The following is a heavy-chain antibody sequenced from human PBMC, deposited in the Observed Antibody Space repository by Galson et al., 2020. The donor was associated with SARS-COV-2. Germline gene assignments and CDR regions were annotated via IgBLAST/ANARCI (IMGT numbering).Heavy chain of an antibody. Sequence: GGSLRLSCAASGFTFSDYYMSWIRQAPGKGLEWVSYISSSGSTIYYADSVKGRFTISRDNAKNSLYLQMNSLRAEDTAVYYCARDPPPGIAAAGTSPFDPWGQGTLVTVSS. CDR1: GFTFSDYY. CDR3: ARDPPPGIAAAGTSPFDP. J-gene: IGHJ5*02. V-gene: IGHV3-11*01. CDR2: ISSSGSTI. D-gene: IGHD6-13*01.